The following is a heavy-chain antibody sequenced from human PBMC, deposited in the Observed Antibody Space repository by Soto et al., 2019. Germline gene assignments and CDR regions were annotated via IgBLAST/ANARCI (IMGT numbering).Heavy chain of an antibody. J-gene: IGHJ4*02. CDR1: GFTFSSYG. CDR3: AKDPRNDYYDSSGY. D-gene: IGHD3-22*01. CDR2: ISYDGSNK. V-gene: IGHV3-30*18. Sequence: QVQLVESGGGVVQPGRSLRLSCAASGFTFSSYGMHWVRQAPGKGLEWVAVISYDGSNKYYADSVKGRFTISRDNSKNTLYLQMNSLRAEDTAVYYCAKDPRNDYYDSSGYWGQGTLVTVSS.